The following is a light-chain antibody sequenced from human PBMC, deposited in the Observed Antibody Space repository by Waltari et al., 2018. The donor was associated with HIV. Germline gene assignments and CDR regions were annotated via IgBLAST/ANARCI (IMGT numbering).Light chain of an antibody. CDR1: SLSGQY. CDR2: KDT. J-gene: IGLJ3*02. Sequence: SYELTQPPSVSVSPGQPSTITCSGDSLSGQYAHWYQQKPGQAPVAIIYKDTERPSGIPERFSGSSSGTTVTLIISEAQTEDEADYYCQSADTSGGFRVFGGGTRLSVL. V-gene: IGLV3-25*03. CDR3: QSADTSGGFRV.